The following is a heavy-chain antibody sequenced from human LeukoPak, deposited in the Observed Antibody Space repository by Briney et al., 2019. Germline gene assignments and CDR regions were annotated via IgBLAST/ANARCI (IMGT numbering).Heavy chain of an antibody. J-gene: IGHJ4*02. Sequence: AASVKVSCKASGYTFTGYYMHWVRRAPGQGLEWMGWINPNSGDTNSAQNFQGRVTMTRDTSISTAYMELSSLRSDDTAVYYCARDRSMVRFDYWGQGTLVTVSS. CDR3: ARDRSMVRFDY. CDR2: INPNSGDT. V-gene: IGHV1-2*02. CDR1: GYTFTGYY. D-gene: IGHD2-8*01.